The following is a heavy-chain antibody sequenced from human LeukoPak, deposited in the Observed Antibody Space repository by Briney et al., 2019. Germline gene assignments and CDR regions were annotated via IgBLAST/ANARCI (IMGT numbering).Heavy chain of an antibody. V-gene: IGHV3-21*01. CDR2: ISSSSSYI. Sequence: GGSLRLSCAASGFTFSSYSMNWVRQAPGKGLEWVSSISSSSSYIYYADSVKGRFTISRDNAKNSLYLQMNSLRAEDTAVYYCARALTDHGYSGSYYHGGCFDYWGQGTLVTVSS. CDR1: GFTFSSYS. J-gene: IGHJ4*02. D-gene: IGHD1-26*01. CDR3: ARALTDHGYSGSYYHGGCFDY.